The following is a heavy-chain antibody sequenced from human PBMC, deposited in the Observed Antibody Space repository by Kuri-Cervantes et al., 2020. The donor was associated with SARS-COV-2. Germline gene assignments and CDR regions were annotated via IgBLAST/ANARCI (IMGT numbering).Heavy chain of an antibody. CDR1: GFSLSNARMG. D-gene: IGHD3-3*01. V-gene: IGHV2-26*01. CDR2: IFSNDEK. Sequence: SGPTLVKPTETLTLTCTVSGFSLSNARMGVSWIRQPPGKALEWLAHIFSNDEKSYSTSLKSRLTISKDTSKSQVVLTMTNVDPVDTATYYCARVLKEWPESDAFDIWGQGTMVTVSS. J-gene: IGHJ3*02. CDR3: ARVLKEWPESDAFDI.